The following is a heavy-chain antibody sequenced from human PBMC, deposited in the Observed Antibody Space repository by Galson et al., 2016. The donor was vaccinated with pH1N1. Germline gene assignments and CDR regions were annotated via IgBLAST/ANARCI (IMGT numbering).Heavy chain of an antibody. CDR2: IQFDSSTE. V-gene: IGHV3-30*02. D-gene: IGHD3-16*01. CDR3: AREGSRNHLGGFDF. CDR1: GFTFRTSG. J-gene: IGHJ4*02. Sequence: SLRLSCAASGFTFRTSGMHWVRQAPGKGLAWVAFIQFDSSTEYYADSVRGRFTVSRDNSKNTVYLQMNSLRAEDTAVYYCAREGSRNHLGGFDFWGQGTLVTVSS.